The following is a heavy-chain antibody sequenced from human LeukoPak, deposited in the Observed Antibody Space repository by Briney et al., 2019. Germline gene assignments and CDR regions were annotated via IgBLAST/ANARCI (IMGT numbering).Heavy chain of an antibody. V-gene: IGHV1-2*02. J-gene: IGHJ4*02. CDR3: ARDRLAFDY. CDR2: INPNSGGT. Sequence: ASVKLSCKASGYTFTGYYMHWVRQAPGQGLEWMGWINPNSGGTNDAQKFQGRVTMTRDTSISTAYMELSRLRSDDTAVYYCARDRLAFDYWGQGTLVTVSS. CDR1: GYTFTGYY.